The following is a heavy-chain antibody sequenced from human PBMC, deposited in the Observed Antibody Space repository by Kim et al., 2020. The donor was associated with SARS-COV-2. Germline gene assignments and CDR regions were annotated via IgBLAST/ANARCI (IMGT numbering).Heavy chain of an antibody. V-gene: IGHV3-7*03. CDR1: GFTFSSYW. Sequence: GGSLRLSCAASGFTFSSYWMSWVRQAPGKGLEWVANIKQDGSEKYYVDSVKGRFTISRDNAKNSLYLQMNSLRAEDTAVYYCAREGDTEDPYYFDYWGQGTLVTVSS. CDR3: AREGDTEDPYYFDY. CDR2: IKQDGSEK. J-gene: IGHJ4*02. D-gene: IGHD5-18*01.